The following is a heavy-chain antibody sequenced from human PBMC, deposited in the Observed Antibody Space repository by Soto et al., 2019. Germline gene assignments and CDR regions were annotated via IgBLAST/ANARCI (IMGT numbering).Heavy chain of an antibody. J-gene: IGHJ5*02. D-gene: IGHD3-22*01. CDR1: GGSISSYY. Sequence: PSETLSLTCTVSGGSISSYYWSWIRQPPGKGLEWIGYIYYSGSTNYNPSLKSRVTISVDTSKNQFSLKLSSVTAADTAVYYCARMKTGSGYNWFDPWGQGTLVTVSS. V-gene: IGHV4-59*08. CDR3: ARMKTGSGYNWFDP. CDR2: IYYSGST.